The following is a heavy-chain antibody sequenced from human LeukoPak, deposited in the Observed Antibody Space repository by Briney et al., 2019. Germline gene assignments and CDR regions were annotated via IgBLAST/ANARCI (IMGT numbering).Heavy chain of an antibody. D-gene: IGHD4-17*01. Sequence: SETLSLTCTVSGGSVSSASSYWGWIRQPPGKRFEWVASVHYTGRTNYNPSLKSRVTLSVDTSKNQFSLKLTSVTAADTAVYYCARDLVTVTKGFDIWGQGTMVSVSS. CDR2: VHYTGRT. V-gene: IGHV4-61*01. CDR3: ARDLVTVTKGFDI. J-gene: IGHJ3*02. CDR1: GGSVSSASSY.